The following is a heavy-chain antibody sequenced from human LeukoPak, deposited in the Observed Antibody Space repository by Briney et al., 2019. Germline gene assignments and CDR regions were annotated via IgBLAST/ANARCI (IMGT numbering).Heavy chain of an antibody. CDR1: GFTFDDYA. D-gene: IGHD4-17*01. Sequence: GGSLRLSCAASGFTFDDYAMHWVRRAPGKGLEWVSGISWNSGSIGYADSVKGRFTISRDNAKNSLYLQMNSLRAEDMALYYCAKDIGSTVTYYFDYWGQGTLVTVSS. J-gene: IGHJ4*02. V-gene: IGHV3-9*03. CDR3: AKDIGSTVTYYFDY. CDR2: ISWNSGSI.